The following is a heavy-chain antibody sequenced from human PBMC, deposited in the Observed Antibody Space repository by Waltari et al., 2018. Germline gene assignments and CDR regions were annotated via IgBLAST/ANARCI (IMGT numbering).Heavy chain of an antibody. J-gene: IGHJ4*02. CDR1: GDSMGSTDC. V-gene: IGHV4-4*02. CDR2: VRGDGRT. Sequence: QLQLQESGPGLVRPSGTLSLICAVSGDSMGSTDCWSWVRQPPGKGLEWIGQVRGDGRTNYNPSFASRVIIALDTSTHHFALEVTSATAADTALYYGARDRGRGLYLDTWGQGILVTVAP. D-gene: IGHD2-15*01. CDR3: ARDRGRGLYLDT.